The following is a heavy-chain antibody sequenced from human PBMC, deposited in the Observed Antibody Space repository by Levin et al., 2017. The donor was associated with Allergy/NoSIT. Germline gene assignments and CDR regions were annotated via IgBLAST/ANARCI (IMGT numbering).Heavy chain of an antibody. D-gene: IGHD2-2*01. Sequence: KISCKASGGTFSSYAISWVRQAPGQGLEWMGGIIPIFGTANYAQKFQGRVTITADESTSTAYMELSSLRSEDTAVYYCASAYCSSTSCDVLLDYWGQGTLVTVSS. J-gene: IGHJ4*02. CDR1: GGTFSSYA. CDR3: ASAYCSSTSCDVLLDY. V-gene: IGHV1-69*01. CDR2: IIPIFGTA.